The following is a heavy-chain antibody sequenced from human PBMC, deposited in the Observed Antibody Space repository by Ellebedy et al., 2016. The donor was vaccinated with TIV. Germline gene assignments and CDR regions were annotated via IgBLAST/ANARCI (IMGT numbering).Heavy chain of an antibody. D-gene: IGHD3-22*01. J-gene: IGHJ4*02. V-gene: IGHV4-31*03. CDR1: GGSIKSGGYY. CDR3: ARGVDSSDYSLHFDY. Sequence: MPSETLSLTCKVSGGSIKSGGYYWSWFRQHPGKGLEWIGYLYYSGSTYYNPSLKSRVTISVDTSKNQFSLKLSSVTAADTAVYYCARGVDSSDYSLHFDYWGQGTLVTVS. CDR2: LYYSGST.